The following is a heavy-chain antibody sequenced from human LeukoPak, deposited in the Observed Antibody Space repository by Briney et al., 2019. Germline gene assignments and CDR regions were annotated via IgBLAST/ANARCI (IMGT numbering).Heavy chain of an antibody. CDR1: GFTFSSYA. CDR2: ISGSGGST. CDR3: ARREGMYYYDSSGYPLDY. V-gene: IGHV3-23*01. J-gene: IGHJ4*02. Sequence: QPGGSLRLSCAASGFTFSSYAMSWVRQAPGKGLEWVSAISGSGGSTYYADSVKGRFTISRDNSKNSLYLQMNSLRAEDTAVYYCARREGMYYYDSSGYPLDYWGQGTLVTVSS. D-gene: IGHD3-22*01.